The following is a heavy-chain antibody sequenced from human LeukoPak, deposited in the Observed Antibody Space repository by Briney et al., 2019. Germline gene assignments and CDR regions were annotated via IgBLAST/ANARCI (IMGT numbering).Heavy chain of an antibody. J-gene: IGHJ4*02. D-gene: IGHD2-2*01. V-gene: IGHV4-59*01. CDR1: GGSISSYY. CDR3: ARNGASYCTSTSCSPYFDY. Sequence: SETLSLTCTVSGGSISSYYWSWIRQSPLKELEWIGDVYYSGSTNYNPSFKSRVSISVDKSKNQFSLKLNSVTAADTAVYHCARNGASYCTSTSCSPYFDYWGQGTLVTVSS. CDR2: VYYSGST.